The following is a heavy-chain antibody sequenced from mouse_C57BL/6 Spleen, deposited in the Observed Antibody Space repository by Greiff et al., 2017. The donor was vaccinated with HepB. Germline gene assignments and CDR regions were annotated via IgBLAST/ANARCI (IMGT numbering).Heavy chain of an antibody. V-gene: IGHV1-42*01. CDR2: INPSTGGT. D-gene: IGHD1-1*02. Sequence: EVQLQQSGPELVKPGASVKISCKASSYSFTGYYINWVKQSPEKSLEWIGEINPSTGGTTYNQKFKAKATLTVDKSSSTAYMQLKSLTSEDSAVYYCARSHYYGGPYYAMDYWGQGTSVTVSS. CDR3: ARSHYYGGPYYAMDY. J-gene: IGHJ4*01. CDR1: SYSFTGYY.